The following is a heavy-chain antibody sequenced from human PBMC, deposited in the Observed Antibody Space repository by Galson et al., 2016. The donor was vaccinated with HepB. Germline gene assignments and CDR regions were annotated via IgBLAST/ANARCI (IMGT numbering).Heavy chain of an antibody. V-gene: IGHV3-30*18. Sequence: SLRLSCAASGFTFSSYGMHWVRQAPGKGLEWVAVISYDGSNKYYADSVKGRFTISRDNSKTSLFLQMNRLRAEDTAVYYCAKAALLFGYYNGGIDVWGQGTLVTVSS. D-gene: IGHD3-9*01. CDR1: GFTFSSYG. CDR3: AKAALLFGYYNGGIDV. J-gene: IGHJ4*02. CDR2: ISYDGSNK.